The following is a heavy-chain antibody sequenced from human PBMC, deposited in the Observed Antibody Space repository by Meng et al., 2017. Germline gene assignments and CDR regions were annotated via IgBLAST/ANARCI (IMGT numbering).Heavy chain of an antibody. CDR2: ISSSSSCI. J-gene: IGHJ4*02. CDR1: GFNFSSSG. CDR3: ARESHSSGWTY. Sequence: GGWLAKPGVSLGLFYAAFGFNFSSSGMTWVRQAPGKGLDWVSSISSSSSCIYYADSVRGRFTISRDNAKNSLYLQMNSLRAEDTAVYYCARESHSSGWTYWGQGTLVTVSS. D-gene: IGHD6-19*01. V-gene: IGHV3-21*01.